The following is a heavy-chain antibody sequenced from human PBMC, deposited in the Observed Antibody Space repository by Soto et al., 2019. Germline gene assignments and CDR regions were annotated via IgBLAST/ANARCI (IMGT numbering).Heavy chain of an antibody. V-gene: IGHV1-3*01. CDR3: ARDGTHYGSGSYYNVRYFDY. D-gene: IGHD3-10*01. CDR1: GYTFTSYA. J-gene: IGHJ4*02. Sequence: QVQLVQSGAEVKKPGASVKVSCKASGYTFTSYAMHWVRQAPGQRLEWMGWINAGNGNTKYSQKFQGRVTITRDTYASTAYMELSSLRSEDTAVYYCARDGTHYGSGSYYNVRYFDYWGQGPLVTVSS. CDR2: INAGNGNT.